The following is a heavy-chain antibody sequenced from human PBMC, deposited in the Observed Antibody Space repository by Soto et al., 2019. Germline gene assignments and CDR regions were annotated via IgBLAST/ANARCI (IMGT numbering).Heavy chain of an antibody. V-gene: IGHV1-24*01. CDR2: FDPEDGET. Sequence: ASVKVSGKVSGYTLTELSMHWVRQAPGKGLEWMGGFDPEDGETIYAQKFQGRVTMTEDTSTDTAYMELSSLRSEDTAVYYCATHYDSSGYYLDYWGQGTLVTVSS. D-gene: IGHD3-22*01. CDR3: ATHYDSSGYYLDY. CDR1: GYTLTELS. J-gene: IGHJ4*02.